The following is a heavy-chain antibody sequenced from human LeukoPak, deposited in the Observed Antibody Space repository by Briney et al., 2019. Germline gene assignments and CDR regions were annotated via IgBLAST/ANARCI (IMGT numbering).Heavy chain of an antibody. J-gene: IGHJ4*02. D-gene: IGHD3-16*02. CDR1: GFTFSNAW. Sequence: PGGSLRLSCAASGFTFSNAWMSWVRQAPGKGLEWVGRIKSKTDGGTTDYAAPVKGRFTISRDDSKNTLYLQMNSLKTEDTAVYYCTTEGIMITFGGVIVLDYWGQGTLVTVSS. CDR3: TTEGIMITFGGVIVLDY. V-gene: IGHV3-15*01. CDR2: IKSKTDGGTT.